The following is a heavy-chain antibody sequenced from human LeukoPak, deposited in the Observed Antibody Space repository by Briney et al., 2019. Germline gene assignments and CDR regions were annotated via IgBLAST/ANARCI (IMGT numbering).Heavy chain of an antibody. CDR3: VRGAYSSSWLNFDY. J-gene: IGHJ4*02. Sequence: GRTLRLSCAASGFTFSSYAMHWVRQAPGKGLEWVSLIPYDGSNKYYADSVKGRFTVSRDNSKNTLYLQMNSLRAEDTAVYYCVRGAYSSSWLNFDYWGQGTLVTVSS. D-gene: IGHD6-13*01. V-gene: IGHV3-30*04. CDR1: GFTFSSYA. CDR2: IPYDGSNK.